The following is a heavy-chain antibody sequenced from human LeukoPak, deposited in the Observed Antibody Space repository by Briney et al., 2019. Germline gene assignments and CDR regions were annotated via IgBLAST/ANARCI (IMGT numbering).Heavy chain of an antibody. Sequence: GGSLRLSCAASGFTFSSKSMNWVRQAPGKGLEWVSSISTSSSYIYYADSVKGRFTISRDNAKNSLYLQMNSLRAEDTVVYYCARETYSSSWYNWFDPWGQGTLVTVSS. D-gene: IGHD6-13*01. J-gene: IGHJ5*02. CDR3: ARETYSSSWYNWFDP. V-gene: IGHV3-21*01. CDR1: GFTFSSKS. CDR2: ISTSSSYI.